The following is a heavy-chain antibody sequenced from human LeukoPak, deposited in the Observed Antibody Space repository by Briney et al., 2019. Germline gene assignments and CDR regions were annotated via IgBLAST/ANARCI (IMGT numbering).Heavy chain of an antibody. D-gene: IGHD3-3*01. J-gene: IGHJ5*02. CDR2: ISPIFGTA. V-gene: IGHV1-69*13. Sequence: SVKVSCKASGGTFSSYAISWVRQAPGQGLEWVGGISPIFGTANYAQKFQGRVTITADESTSTAYMELSSLRSEDTAVYYWARASFTIFGVVIDIDWFDPWGQGTLVTVSS. CDR1: GGTFSSYA. CDR3: ARASFTIFGVVIDIDWFDP.